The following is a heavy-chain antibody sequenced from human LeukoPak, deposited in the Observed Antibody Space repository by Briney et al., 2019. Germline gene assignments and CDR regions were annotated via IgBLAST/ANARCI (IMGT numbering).Heavy chain of an antibody. V-gene: IGHV3-30-3*01. CDR1: GFTFSSYA. Sequence: PGGSLRLSCAASGFTFSSYAMHWVRQAPGKGLEWVAVISYDGSNKYYADSVKGRFTISRDNYKNTLYLQMSSLRAEDTAVYYCARGPAWNDVFYYYGMDVWGQGTTVTFSS. CDR3: ARGPAWNDVFYYYGMDV. D-gene: IGHD1-1*01. CDR2: ISYDGSNK. J-gene: IGHJ6*02.